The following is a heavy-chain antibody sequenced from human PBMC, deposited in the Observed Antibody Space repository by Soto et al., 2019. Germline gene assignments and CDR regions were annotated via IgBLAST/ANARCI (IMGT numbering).Heavy chain of an antibody. CDR1: GGSISSYY. D-gene: IGHD3-10*01. CDR3: ARAARMVRGVRWYYFDY. J-gene: IGHJ4*02. Sequence: SETLSLTCTVSGGSISSYYWSWIRQPPGKGLEWIGYIYYSGSTNYNPSLKSRVTISVDTSKNQFSLKLSSVTAADTAVYYCARAARMVRGVRWYYFDYWGQGTLVTVSS. CDR2: IYYSGST. V-gene: IGHV4-59*01.